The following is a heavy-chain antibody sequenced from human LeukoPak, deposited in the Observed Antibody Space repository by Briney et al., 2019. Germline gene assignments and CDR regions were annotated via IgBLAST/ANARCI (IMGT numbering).Heavy chain of an antibody. J-gene: IGHJ2*01. CDR3: ARGAGGYFDL. Sequence: SETLSLTCAVYGGSFSGYYWSWIRQPPGKGLEWIGEINHSGSTNYNPSLKSRDTISVDTSKNQFSLKLSSVTAADTAVYYCARGAGGYFDLWGRGTLVTVSS. CDR1: GGSFSGYY. CDR2: INHSGST. D-gene: IGHD1-14*01. V-gene: IGHV4-34*01.